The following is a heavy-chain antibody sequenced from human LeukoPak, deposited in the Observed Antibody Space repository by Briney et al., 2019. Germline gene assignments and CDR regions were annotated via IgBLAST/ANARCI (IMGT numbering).Heavy chain of an antibody. J-gene: IGHJ4*02. CDR1: GGTFSSYA. CDR3: ARELGTLYYFDY. Sequence: RASVKVSCKASGGTFSSYAISWVRQAPGQGLEWMGGIIPIFGTANYAQKFQGRVTITADESTSTAYMELSSLRSEDTAVYYCARELGTLYYFDYWGQGTLVTVSS. D-gene: IGHD7-27*01. CDR2: IIPIFGTA. V-gene: IGHV1-69*13.